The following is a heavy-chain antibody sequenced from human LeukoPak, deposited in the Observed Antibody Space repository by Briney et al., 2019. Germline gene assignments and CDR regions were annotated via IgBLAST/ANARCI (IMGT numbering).Heavy chain of an antibody. J-gene: IGHJ4*02. CDR3: ARSIPYGTTWYGRSDY. CDR1: GFTFSSCS. Sequence: GGSLRLSCAASGFTFSSCSMNWVRQAPGKGLEWVSYISSSSSTIYYADSVKGRFTISRDNAKNSLYLQMNSLRAEDTAIYYCARSIPYGTTWYGRSDYWGQGTLVTVSS. V-gene: IGHV3-48*01. CDR2: ISSSSSTI. D-gene: IGHD6-13*01.